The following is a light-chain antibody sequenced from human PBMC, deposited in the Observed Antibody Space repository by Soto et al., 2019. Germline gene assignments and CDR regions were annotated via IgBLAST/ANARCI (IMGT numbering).Light chain of an antibody. CDR2: KAS. CDR1: QSISSW. J-gene: IGKJ2*01. Sequence: DIQMTQSPSTLSASVGDRVTITCRASQSISSWLAWYQQKPGKAPKLLIYKASSLESGVPSRFSASGSGTEFTLTISSLQHDDVSTYYCQQYNSYSYTFGHGTNLEIK. CDR3: QQYNSYSYT. V-gene: IGKV1-5*03.